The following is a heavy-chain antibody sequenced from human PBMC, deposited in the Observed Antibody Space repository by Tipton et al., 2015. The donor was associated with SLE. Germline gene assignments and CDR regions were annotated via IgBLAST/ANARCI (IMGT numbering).Heavy chain of an antibody. J-gene: IGHJ4*02. V-gene: IGHV3-74*01. D-gene: IGHD7-27*01. CDR3: ARDPGDWGYDY. CDR1: GFTFSSYW. CDR2: INSDGSST. Sequence: SLRLSCVASGFTFSSYWMHWVRQAPGKGLVWVSRINSDGSSTNYADSVKGRFTISRDNAKNTLYLQMNSLRAEDTAVYYCARDPGDWGYDYWGQGTLVTVSS.